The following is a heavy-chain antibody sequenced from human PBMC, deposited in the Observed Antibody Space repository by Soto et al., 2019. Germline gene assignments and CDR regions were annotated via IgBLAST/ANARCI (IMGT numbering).Heavy chain of an antibody. CDR2: SYHSRST. CDR1: GGSISSYY. V-gene: IGHV4-59*01. D-gene: IGHD6-13*01. Sequence: QVQLQESGPGLVKPSETLSLTCTVSGGSISSYYWSWIRQPPGKGLEWIGYSYHSRSTNYNPSLKSRVTRSVDTSKNQFSLKLSSVTAADTAVYYCASLYSIKDNGMDVWGHGTTVTVSS. J-gene: IGHJ6*02. CDR3: ASLYSIKDNGMDV.